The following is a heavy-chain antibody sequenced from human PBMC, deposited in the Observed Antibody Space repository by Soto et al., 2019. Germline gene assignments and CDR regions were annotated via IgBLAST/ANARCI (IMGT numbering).Heavy chain of an antibody. Sequence: EVQLVESGGGLVKPGGSLSLSCAASGFTFSSFSRNWVRQAPGKGLEWVSSISSSSSYIYYADSVKGRFTISRDNAKNSLYLQMNSLRAEDTAVYYCTTVAGSLDYWGQGTLVTVSS. CDR2: ISSSSSYI. J-gene: IGHJ4*02. D-gene: IGHD6-19*01. CDR3: TTVAGSLDY. CDR1: GFTFSSFS. V-gene: IGHV3-21*01.